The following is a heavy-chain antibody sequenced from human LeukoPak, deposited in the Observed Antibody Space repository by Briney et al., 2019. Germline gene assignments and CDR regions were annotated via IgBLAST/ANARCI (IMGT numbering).Heavy chain of an antibody. CDR1: GGSFSGYY. V-gene: IGHV4-34*01. J-gene: IGHJ3*02. Sequence: SETLSLTCAVYGGSFSGYYWSWIRQPPGKGLEWIGEINHSGSTNYNPSLKSRVTMSVDTSKNQFSLKLSSVAAADTAVYYCARGPDDAFDIWGQGTMVTVSS. CDR2: INHSGST. CDR3: ARGPDDAFDI.